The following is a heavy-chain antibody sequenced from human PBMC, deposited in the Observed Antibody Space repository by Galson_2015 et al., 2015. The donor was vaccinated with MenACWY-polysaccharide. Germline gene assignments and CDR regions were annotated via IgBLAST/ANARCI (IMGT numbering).Heavy chain of an antibody. Sequence: SLRLSCAASRFTFRNYGMHWVRQAPGKGLEWVAIIWYDGSNKYYADSVKGRFTISRDNSKNMLFLQVNSLRVDDTAVYFCAHLTDGNYPRYWGQGTLVTVSS. D-gene: IGHD1-7*01. CDR2: IWYDGSNK. CDR1: RFTFRNYG. CDR3: AHLTDGNYPRY. V-gene: IGHV3-33*01. J-gene: IGHJ4*02.